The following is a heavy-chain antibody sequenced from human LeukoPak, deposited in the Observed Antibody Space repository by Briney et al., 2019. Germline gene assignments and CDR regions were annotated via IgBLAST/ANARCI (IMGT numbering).Heavy chain of an antibody. J-gene: IGHJ4*02. Sequence: GGSLRLSCAASGFTVSSNYMSWVRQAPGKGLEWVANIKQDGSEKQYVDSVKGRFAISRDNAENSLYLQMSSLKAEDTAVYYCGRFTRSGDSVYWGQGTLVTVSS. V-gene: IGHV3-7*04. CDR1: GFTVSSNY. D-gene: IGHD7-27*01. CDR2: IKQDGSEK. CDR3: GRFTRSGDSVY.